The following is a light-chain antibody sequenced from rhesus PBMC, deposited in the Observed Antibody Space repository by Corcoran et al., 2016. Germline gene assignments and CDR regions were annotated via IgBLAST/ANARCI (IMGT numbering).Light chain of an antibody. CDR1: QSVSSS. J-gene: IGKJ4*01. CDR3: QQDYSWPLT. Sequence: EIVMTQSPATLSLSPGERATLSCRASQSVSSSLAWSQQNPGQDPKLLIDGASRRATGIPDGFSGSGAGTECTLTISSLEPEDVGVYYCQQDYSWPLTFGGGTKVELK. CDR2: GAS. V-gene: IGKV3-42*01.